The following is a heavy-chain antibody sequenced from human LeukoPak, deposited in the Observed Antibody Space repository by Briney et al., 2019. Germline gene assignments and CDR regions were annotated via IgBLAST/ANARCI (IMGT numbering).Heavy chain of an antibody. J-gene: IGHJ6*03. Sequence: PSETLSLTCTVSGGSIGSYYWSWIRQPPGKGLEWIGYIYDSGSTNYNPSLKSRVTISVDTSKNQFSLKLSSVTAADTAVYYCARAGEEDTAMVWGSLYYYYYYMDVWGKGTTVTVSS. CDR1: GGSIGSYY. V-gene: IGHV4-59*12. D-gene: IGHD5-18*01. CDR2: IYDSGST. CDR3: ARAGEEDTAMVWGSLYYYYYYMDV.